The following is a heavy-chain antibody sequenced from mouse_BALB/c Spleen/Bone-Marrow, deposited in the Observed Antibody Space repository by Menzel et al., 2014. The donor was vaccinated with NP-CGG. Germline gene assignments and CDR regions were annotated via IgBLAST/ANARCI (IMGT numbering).Heavy chain of an antibody. CDR1: GYTFTSYW. J-gene: IGHJ2*01. V-gene: IGHV1S127*01. Sequence: QVQLKQSGAELVKPGASVKMSCKASGYTFTSYWMHWVKQRPGQGLEWIGVIDPSDSYTSYNQKFKGKATLTVDTSSSTAYMQLSSLTSEDSAVYYCTKGATALDYWGQGTTLTVSS. CDR2: IDPSDSYT. CDR3: TKGATALDY. D-gene: IGHD1-2*01.